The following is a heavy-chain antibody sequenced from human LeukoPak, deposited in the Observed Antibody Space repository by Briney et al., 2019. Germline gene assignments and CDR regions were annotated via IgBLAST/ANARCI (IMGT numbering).Heavy chain of an antibody. Sequence: GGSLRLSCAASGFTFSSYGIHWVRQAPGKGLEWVAFIWYDGSNKYYADSVKGRFTISRDNSKNTLYLQMNSLRAEDTAVYYCAREKYGSDATKLNCFDPWGQGTLVTVSS. J-gene: IGHJ5*02. CDR2: IWYDGSNK. D-gene: IGHD3-10*01. CDR1: GFTFSSYG. V-gene: IGHV3-33*01. CDR3: AREKYGSDATKLNCFDP.